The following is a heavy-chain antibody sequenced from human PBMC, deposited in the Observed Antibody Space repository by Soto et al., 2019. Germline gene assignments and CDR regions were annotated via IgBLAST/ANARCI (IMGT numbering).Heavy chain of an antibody. CDR2: IDPSDSYT. D-gene: IGHD3-22*01. Sequence: RGESLKISCKGSGYSFTSYWISWVRQMPGKGLEWMGRIDPSDSYTNYSPSFQGHVTISADKSISTAYLQWSSLKASDTAMYYCARLAHESYYDSSGYYWYFDLWGRGTLVTVSS. V-gene: IGHV5-10-1*01. CDR1: GYSFTSYW. J-gene: IGHJ2*01. CDR3: ARLAHESYYDSSGYYWYFDL.